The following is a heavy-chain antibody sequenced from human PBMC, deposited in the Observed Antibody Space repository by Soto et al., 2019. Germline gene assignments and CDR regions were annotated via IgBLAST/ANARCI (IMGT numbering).Heavy chain of an antibody. Sequence: GGSLRLSCEASGFTFNDYSMDWVRQAPEKGLEWVSSISSSGTYIYYADSVKGRFAICRDNANNVMYPQTDTLRAEDTAVYYCVRAGHVFDVHYYGMDLWGQGTTVTVSS. V-gene: IGHV3-21*01. CDR1: GFTFNDYS. D-gene: IGHD3-10*01. J-gene: IGHJ6*02. CDR2: ISSSGTYI. CDR3: VRAGHVFDVHYYGMDL.